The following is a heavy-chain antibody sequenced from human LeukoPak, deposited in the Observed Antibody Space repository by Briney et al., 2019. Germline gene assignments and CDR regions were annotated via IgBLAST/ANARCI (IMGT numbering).Heavy chain of an antibody. J-gene: IGHJ6*03. CDR1: GGSITTYY. V-gene: IGHV4-59*12. D-gene: IGHD6-13*01. CDR2: IFYSGTT. CDR3: ARDSEQQLVGSYYYYYMDV. Sequence: SETLSLTCTVSGGSITTYYWSWIRQPPGKGLEWIGFIFYSGTTNYNPSLKSRVTISVDRSKNQFSLKLSSVTAADTAVYYCARDSEQQLVGSYYYYYMDVWGKGTTVTVSS.